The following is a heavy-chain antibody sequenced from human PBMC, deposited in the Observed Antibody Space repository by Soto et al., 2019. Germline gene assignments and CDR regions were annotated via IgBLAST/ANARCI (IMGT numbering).Heavy chain of an antibody. CDR3: AKSVPERYYYYGMDV. D-gene: IGHD1-1*01. V-gene: IGHV3-23*01. Sequence: PGGSLRLSCAASGFTFSSYAMSWVRQAPGKGLEWVSAISGSGGSTYYADSVKGRFTISRDNSRNTLYLQMNSLRAEDTAVYYCAKSVPERYYYYGMDVWGQGTTVTVSS. CDR2: ISGSGGST. CDR1: GFTFSSYA. J-gene: IGHJ6*02.